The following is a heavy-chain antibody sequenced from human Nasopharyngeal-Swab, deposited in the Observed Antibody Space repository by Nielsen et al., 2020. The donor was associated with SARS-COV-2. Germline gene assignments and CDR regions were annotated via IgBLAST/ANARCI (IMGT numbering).Heavy chain of an antibody. Sequence: GSLRLSCAVSGGSISSSNWWNWVRQPPGKGLEWIGEIYHRGSTNYNPSLKSRVTISVDKSKNQFSLKLSSVTAADTAVYYCARRSLGCSGGGCYGFDYWGQGTLVTVSS. V-gene: IGHV4-4*02. J-gene: IGHJ4*02. CDR2: IYHRGST. CDR3: ARRSLGCSGGGCYGFDY. D-gene: IGHD2-15*01. CDR1: GGSISSSNW.